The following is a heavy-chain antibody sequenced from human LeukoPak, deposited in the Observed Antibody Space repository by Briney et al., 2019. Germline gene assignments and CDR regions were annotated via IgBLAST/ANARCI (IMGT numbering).Heavy chain of an antibody. J-gene: IGHJ3*02. D-gene: IGHD1-1*01. V-gene: IGHV4-59*01. CDR3: ARRVATTGIYAFDI. Sequence: SETLSLTCTVSGGSISSYYWTWIRQPPGKGLEWIGYIYYSGSTNYNPSLKSRVTISVDTSKNQFSLKLTSVTAADTAVYYCARRVATTGIYAFDIWGQGTMVTVSS. CDR1: GGSISSYY. CDR2: IYYSGST.